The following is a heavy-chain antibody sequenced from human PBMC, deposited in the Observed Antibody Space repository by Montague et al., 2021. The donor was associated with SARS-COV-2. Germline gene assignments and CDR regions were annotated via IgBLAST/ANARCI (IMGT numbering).Heavy chain of an antibody. V-gene: IGHV4-59*08. CDR1: GGSLSTYY. CDR2: IDDSGTT. D-gene: IGHD1-1*01. J-gene: IGHJ6*02. CDR3: ARNAYNLYGLDV. Sequence: SETLSLTCSVSGGSLSTYYWSWIRQPPGKGLEWIGYIDDSGTTRYNPSLRSRATISLDLSKNQFSLDLNSVTAADTAVYYCARNAYNLYGLDVWGQGTTVTVSS.